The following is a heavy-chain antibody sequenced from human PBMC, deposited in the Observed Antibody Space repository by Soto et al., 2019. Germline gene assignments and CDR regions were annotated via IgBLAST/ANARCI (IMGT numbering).Heavy chain of an antibody. CDR3: ARDSGSLYGMDV. D-gene: IGHD1-26*01. Sequence: LRLSCAASGFTVSSNYMSWVRQAPGKGLGWVSVIYSGGSTYYADSVKGRFTISRDNSKNTLYLQMNSLRAEDTAVYYCARDSGSLYGMDVWGQGTTVTVSS. J-gene: IGHJ6*02. CDR1: GFTVSSNY. CDR2: IYSGGST. V-gene: IGHV3-53*01.